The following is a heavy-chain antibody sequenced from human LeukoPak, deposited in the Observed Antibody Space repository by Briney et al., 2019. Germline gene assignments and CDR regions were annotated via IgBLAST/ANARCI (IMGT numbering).Heavy chain of an antibody. V-gene: IGHV1-69*05. J-gene: IGHJ4*02. CDR2: IIPIFGTA. CDR1: GRTFSSYA. CDR3: ARALKCYYFDY. Sequence: SVKVACMASGRTFSSYAISWVRQAPGQGLEWMGGIIPIFGTANYAQRFQGRATITTDESTSTAYMELSSMRSKDTSVYYCARALKCYYFDYWGQGSLVTVSS. D-gene: IGHD5/OR15-5a*01.